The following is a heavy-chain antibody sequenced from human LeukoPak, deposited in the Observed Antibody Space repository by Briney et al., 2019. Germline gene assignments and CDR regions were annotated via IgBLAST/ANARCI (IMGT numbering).Heavy chain of an antibody. CDR2: TSGSGGST. V-gene: IGHV3-23*01. J-gene: IGHJ4*02. D-gene: IGHD3-10*01. CDR3: AKGTPYYYGSGSYRFDY. Sequence: GGSLRLSCAASGFTFSSYGMSWVRQAPGKGLEWVSVTSGSGGSTYYADSVKGRFTISRDNSKNTLYLQMNSLRAEDTAAYYCAKGTPYYYGSGSYRFDYWGQGTLVTVSS. CDR1: GFTFSSYG.